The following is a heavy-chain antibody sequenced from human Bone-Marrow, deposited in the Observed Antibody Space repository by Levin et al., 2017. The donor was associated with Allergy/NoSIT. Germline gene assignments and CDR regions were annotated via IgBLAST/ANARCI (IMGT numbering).Heavy chain of an antibody. CDR3: AKDDDSSGFYGMDV. J-gene: IGHJ6*02. D-gene: IGHD3-22*01. V-gene: IGHV3-30*18. CDR2: ISYDGRNK. Sequence: GESLKISCAASGFTFSSYGMHWVRQAPGKGLEWVAVISYDGRNKFYVDSVKGRFTISRDNSKNTLYLQMNSLRAEDTAVYYCAKDDDSSGFYGMDVWGQGTTVTVSS. CDR1: GFTFSSYG.